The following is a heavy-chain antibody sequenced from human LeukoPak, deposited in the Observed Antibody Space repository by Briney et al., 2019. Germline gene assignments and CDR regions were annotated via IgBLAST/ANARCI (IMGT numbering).Heavy chain of an antibody. CDR3: AREIPTHYYDSSGHDY. CDR1: GYTFTSYG. Sequence: SVKVSCKASGYTFTSYGISWVRQAPGQGLEGMGWSSAYNGNTNYAQKLQGRVTMTTDTSTSTAYMELRSLRSDDTAVYYCAREIPTHYYDSSGHDYWGQGTLVTVSS. V-gene: IGHV1-18*01. J-gene: IGHJ4*02. CDR2: SSAYNGNT. D-gene: IGHD3-22*01.